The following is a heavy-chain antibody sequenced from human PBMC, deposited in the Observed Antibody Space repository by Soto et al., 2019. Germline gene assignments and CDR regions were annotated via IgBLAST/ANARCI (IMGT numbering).Heavy chain of an antibody. CDR3: VSGVAIAGYPDD. V-gene: IGHV1-69*12. J-gene: IGHJ4*02. CDR1: GGTFSSYA. CDR2: IVPIVDTS. Sequence: QVQLVQSGAEVRQPASSVKVSCKTSGGTFSSYAISWVRQAPGQGLEWMGGIVPIVDTSTYAQKVQGRVTITADESTSTVYMELSSVGSDDTAVYYCVSGVAIAGYPDDWGQGTLVTVSA. D-gene: IGHD5-12*01.